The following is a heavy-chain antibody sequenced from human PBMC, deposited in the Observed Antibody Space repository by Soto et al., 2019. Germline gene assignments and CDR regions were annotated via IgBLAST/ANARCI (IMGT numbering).Heavy chain of an antibody. J-gene: IGHJ6*02. CDR2: ISYDGSNK. CDR1: GFTFSSYA. CDR3: ARVGYDFWSGYYIGRYRVNYYYGMDV. Sequence: GGSLRLSCAASGFTFSSYAMHWVRQAPGKGLEWVAVISYDGSNKYYADSVKGRFTISRDNSKNTLYLQMNSLRAEDTAVYYCARVGYDFWSGYYIGRYRVNYYYGMDVWGQGTTVTSP. V-gene: IGHV3-30-3*01. D-gene: IGHD3-3*01.